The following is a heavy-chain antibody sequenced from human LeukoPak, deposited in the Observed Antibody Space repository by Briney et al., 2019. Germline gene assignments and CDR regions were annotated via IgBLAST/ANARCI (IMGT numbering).Heavy chain of an antibody. Sequence: EASVKVSCKASGYTFTGYYMHWVRQAPGQGLEWMGWINPNSGGTNYAQKFQGRVTMTRDTSISTAYMELSRLRSEDTAVYYCARAVPGATILYYYYYYMDVWGKGTTVTISS. CDR2: INPNSGGT. D-gene: IGHD1-26*01. J-gene: IGHJ6*03. CDR1: GYTFTGYY. V-gene: IGHV1-2*02. CDR3: ARAVPGATILYYYYYYMDV.